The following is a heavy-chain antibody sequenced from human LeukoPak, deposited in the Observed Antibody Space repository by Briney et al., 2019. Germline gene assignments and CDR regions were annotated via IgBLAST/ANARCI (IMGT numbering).Heavy chain of an antibody. CDR1: GGSFSGYY. J-gene: IGHJ3*02. V-gene: IGHV4-34*01. D-gene: IGHD3-22*01. Sequence: PSETLSLTCAVYGGSFSGYYWSWIRQPPGKGLEWIGEINHSGSTNYNPSLKSRVTISVDTSKNQFSLKLSSVTAADTAVYYCARFYDSSGYYYVAAFDIWGQGTMVTVSS. CDR2: INHSGST. CDR3: ARFYDSSGYYYVAAFDI.